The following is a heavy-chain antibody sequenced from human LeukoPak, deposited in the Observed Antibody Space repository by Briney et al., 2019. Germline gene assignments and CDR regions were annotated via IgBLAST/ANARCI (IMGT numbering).Heavy chain of an antibody. V-gene: IGHV1-8*01. Sequence: ASVKVSCKASGYTFTSYDINWVRQATGQGLEWMGWMSPNSGNTGYAQKFQGRGTMTRDTSIGTAYLELSSLKSEDTAVYYCARTPPNWGADYWGQGTLVTVSS. CDR2: MSPNSGNT. J-gene: IGHJ4*02. CDR1: GYTFTSYD. CDR3: ARTPPNWGADY. D-gene: IGHD7-27*01.